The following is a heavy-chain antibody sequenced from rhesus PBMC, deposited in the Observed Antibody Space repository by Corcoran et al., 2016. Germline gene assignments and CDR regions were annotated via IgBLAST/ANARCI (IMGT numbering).Heavy chain of an antibody. V-gene: IGHV4-76*01. CDR1: GGSISSGYD. CDR2: IYGSSGST. Sequence: QVQLQESGPGVVKPSETLSLTCAVSGGSISSGYDWSWIRQPPGKGLEWIGYIYGSSGSTNSNPSLKDRVTISKDASKNQFSLKLSSVTAADTAVYYCARDRTVGYFDLWGPGTPITISS. CDR3: ARDRTVGYFDL. J-gene: IGHJ2*01. D-gene: IGHD3-9*01.